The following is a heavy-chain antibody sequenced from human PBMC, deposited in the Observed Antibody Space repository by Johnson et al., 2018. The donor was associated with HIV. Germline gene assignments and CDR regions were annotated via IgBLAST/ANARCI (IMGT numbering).Heavy chain of an antibody. Sequence: QVQLVESGGGLVQPGGSLRLSCAASGFTFSTYAVHWVRHAPGKGLEWVAVISYDGTNKYYADSVRGRFTISRDNSKNMLYLQMNSLRAEDTAVYYCARDGSTSCYDCFDAFDIWGQGTMVTVSS. CDR3: ARDGSTSCYDCFDAFDI. J-gene: IGHJ3*02. V-gene: IGHV3-30-3*01. CDR2: ISYDGTNK. CDR1: GFTFSTYA. D-gene: IGHD2-2*01.